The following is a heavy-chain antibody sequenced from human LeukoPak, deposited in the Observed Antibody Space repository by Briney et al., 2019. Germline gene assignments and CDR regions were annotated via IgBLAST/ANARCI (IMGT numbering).Heavy chain of an antibody. J-gene: IGHJ4*02. CDR1: GFTFSSYN. Sequence: PGGSLRLSCAASGFTFSSYNMNWVRQAPGKGLEWVSSISSSSSTMYHADSVKGRFTISRVNAKKSLYLQMNSLRDEDTAVYYCARENGIVVAGFDYWAQGTQVTVSS. CDR3: ARENGIVVAGFDY. V-gene: IGHV3-48*02. CDR2: ISSSSSTM. D-gene: IGHD6-19*01.